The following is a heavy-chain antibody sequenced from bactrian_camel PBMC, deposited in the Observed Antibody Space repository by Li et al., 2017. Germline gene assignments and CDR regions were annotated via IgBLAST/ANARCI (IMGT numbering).Heavy chain of an antibody. Sequence: QVQLVESGGGSVQPGESLRLSCPISGFIFSVYCMGWFRQAPGKEREGIAGLDTIGRTTYADSVKGRFIISKDTAKNALYLQMNSLKPEDTAMYYCAAGYTGPWCRLPAEFGYWGQGTQVTVS. J-gene: IGHJ6*01. D-gene: IGHD5*01. CDR2: LDTIGRT. CDR3: AAGYTGPWCRLPAEFGY. V-gene: IGHV3S53*01. CDR1: GFIFSVYC.